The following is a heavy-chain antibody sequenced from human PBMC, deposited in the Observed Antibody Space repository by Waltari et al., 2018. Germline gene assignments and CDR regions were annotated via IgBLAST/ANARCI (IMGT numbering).Heavy chain of an antibody. J-gene: IGHJ4*02. CDR1: GGSISRSSYY. D-gene: IGHD6-6*01. Sequence: QLQLQESGPGLVKPSETLSLTCTVSGGSISRSSYYWGWIRQPPGTGLEWIGSIYYSGSTYYNPALKSRVSISIDTSQNQFSLRLGSVTAADTAVYYCGVASPTYFDCWGQGTLVTVSS. V-gene: IGHV4-39*07. CDR3: GVASPTYFDC. CDR2: IYYSGST.